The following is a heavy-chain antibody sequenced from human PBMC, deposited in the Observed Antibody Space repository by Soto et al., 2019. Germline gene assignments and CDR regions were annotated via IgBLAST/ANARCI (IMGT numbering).Heavy chain of an antibody. CDR1: GGSISSGGYS. CDR2: IYHSGST. Sequence: QLQLQESGSGLVRPSQTLSLTCAVSGGSISSGGYSWNWIRQPPGKGLEWIGYIYHSGSTLYNPSLKSRVPIAVDKSKNQFSLKLSSVTAADTAVYYCARDQIEGNGFDPWGQGTLVTVSS. J-gene: IGHJ5*02. V-gene: IGHV4-30-2*01. CDR3: ARDQIEGNGFDP.